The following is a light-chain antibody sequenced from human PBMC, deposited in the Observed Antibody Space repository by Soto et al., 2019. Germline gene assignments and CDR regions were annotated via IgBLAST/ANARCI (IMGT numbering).Light chain of an antibody. CDR1: QSVTSNY. Sequence: EIVFTQSPCTLSLSTGERATLSCGASQSVTSNYLAWYQQKPGQAPRLLIFGASTRATGIPDRFSGSGSGTDFTLTITRLQPEDFAVYYCQQYGSSPWTSGQGTKVDIK. CDR2: GAS. V-gene: IGKV3-20*01. J-gene: IGKJ1*01. CDR3: QQYGSSPWT.